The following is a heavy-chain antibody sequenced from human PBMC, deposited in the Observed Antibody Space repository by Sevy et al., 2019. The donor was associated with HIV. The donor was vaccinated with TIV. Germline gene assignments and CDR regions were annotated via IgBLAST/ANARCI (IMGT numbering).Heavy chain of an antibody. D-gene: IGHD3-22*01. CDR2: ISYDGSNK. CDR1: GFTFSSYA. V-gene: IGHV3-30-3*01. J-gene: IGHJ4*02. CDR3: ARDFDSSGYYQHGGY. Sequence: GGSLRLSCAASGFTFSSYAMHWVRQAPGKGLEWVAVISYDGSNKYYADSVKGRFTISRDNSKNTLYLQMNSLRAEDTAVYYCARDFDSSGYYQHGGYWGQGTLATVSS.